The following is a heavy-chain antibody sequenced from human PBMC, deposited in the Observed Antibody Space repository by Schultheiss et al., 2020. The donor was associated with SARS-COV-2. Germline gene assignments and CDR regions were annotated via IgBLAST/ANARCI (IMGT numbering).Heavy chain of an antibody. Sequence: GGSLRLSCSSSGFTFSDFAMSWVRQAPGKGLEWVAGIWYDGRNKYYADSVKGRFSISRDNSKNTLYLQMSSLRAEDTAVYYCAKGRAVIITATFAMDVWGQGTTVTVSS. J-gene: IGHJ6*02. V-gene: IGHV3-33*06. CDR2: IWYDGRNK. CDR1: GFTFSDFA. D-gene: IGHD2-15*01. CDR3: AKGRAVIITATFAMDV.